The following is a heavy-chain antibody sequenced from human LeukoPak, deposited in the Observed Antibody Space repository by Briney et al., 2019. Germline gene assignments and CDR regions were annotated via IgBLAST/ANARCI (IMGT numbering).Heavy chain of an antibody. D-gene: IGHD1-26*01. CDR2: IYYSGST. V-gene: IGHV4-59*01. CDR3: ARHSVVGATTFDY. Sequence: PSETLSLTCTVSGGSISRYYWSGIRQPPGKGLEWIGYIYYSGSTNYNPSLKSRVTISLDTSKNQFSLNLSSVTAADTAVYYCARHSVVGATTFDYWGQGTLVTVSS. CDR1: GGSISRYY. J-gene: IGHJ4*02.